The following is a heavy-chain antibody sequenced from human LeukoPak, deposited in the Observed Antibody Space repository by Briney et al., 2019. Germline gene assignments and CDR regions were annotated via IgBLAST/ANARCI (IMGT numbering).Heavy chain of an antibody. CDR1: GFTFSSYW. CDR2: ISSDGSNT. J-gene: IGHJ6*03. CDR3: TYGSGREGYMDV. Sequence: PGGSLRLSRAASGFTFSSYWMHWVRQAPGKGLVWVSFISSDGSNTNYADSVKGRFTTSRDNAKNMLYLQMNSLRAEDTAVYYCTYGSGREGYMDVWGKGTTVTVSS. V-gene: IGHV3-74*01. D-gene: IGHD3-10*01.